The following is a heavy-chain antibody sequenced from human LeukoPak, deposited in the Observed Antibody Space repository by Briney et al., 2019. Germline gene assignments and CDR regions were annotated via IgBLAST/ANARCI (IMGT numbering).Heavy chain of an antibody. CDR3: ARDSALSSGRDYYYCYYMDV. J-gene: IGHJ6*03. V-gene: IGHV1-2*02. Sequence: ASVKVSCKASGYTFTGYYMHWVRQAPGQGLEWMGWINPNSGGTNYAQKFQGRVTMTRDTSISTAYMELSRLRSDDTAVYYCARDSALSSGRDYYYCYYMDVWGKGTTVTVSS. D-gene: IGHD6-19*01. CDR1: GYTFTGYY. CDR2: INPNSGGT.